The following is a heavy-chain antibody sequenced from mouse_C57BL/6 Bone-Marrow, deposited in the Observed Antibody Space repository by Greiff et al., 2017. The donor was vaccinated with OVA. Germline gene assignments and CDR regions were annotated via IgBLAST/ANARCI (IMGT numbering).Heavy chain of an antibody. CDR1: GFTFSSYA. V-gene: IGHV5-4*03. CDR2: ISDGGSYT. D-gene: IGHD1-2*01. J-gene: IGHJ3*01. Sequence: EVQRVESGGGLVKPGGSLKLSCAASGFTFSSYAMSWVRQTPEKRLEWVATISDGGSYTYYPDNVKGRFTISRDNAKNNLYLQMSHLKSEDTAMYYCARRGDGVFFAYWGQGTLVTVSA. CDR3: ARRGDGVFFAY.